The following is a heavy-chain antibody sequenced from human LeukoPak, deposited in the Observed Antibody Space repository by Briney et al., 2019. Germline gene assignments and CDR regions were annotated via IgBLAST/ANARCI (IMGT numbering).Heavy chain of an antibody. V-gene: IGHV1-46*01. D-gene: IGHD6-19*01. CDR2: INPSGGST. CDR3: ARVKEQWLVLDAFDI. CDR1: GYTFTSYY. Sequence: ASVKVSCKASGYTFTSYYMHWVRQAPGQGLEWMGIINPSGGSTSYAQKFQGRVTMTRDTSTSTVYMELSSLRSGDTAVYYCARVKEQWLVLDAFDIWGQGTMVTVSS. J-gene: IGHJ3*02.